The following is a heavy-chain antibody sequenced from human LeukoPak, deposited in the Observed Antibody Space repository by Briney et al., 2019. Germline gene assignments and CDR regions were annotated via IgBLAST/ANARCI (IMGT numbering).Heavy chain of an antibody. CDR1: VGSISSSSYY. CDR2: IYYSGST. CDR3: ARHEYYDYVWGSSNWFDP. Sequence: SETLSLTCTVSVGSISSSSYYWGWIRQPPGKGLEWIGSIYYSGSTYYNPSLKSRVTISVDTSKNQFSLKLSSVTAADTAVYYCARHEYYDYVWGSSNWFDPWGQGTLVTVSS. J-gene: IGHJ5*02. V-gene: IGHV4-39*01. D-gene: IGHD3-16*01.